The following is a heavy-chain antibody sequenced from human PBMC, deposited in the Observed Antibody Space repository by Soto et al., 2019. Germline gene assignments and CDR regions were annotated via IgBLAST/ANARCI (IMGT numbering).Heavy chain of an antibody. V-gene: IGHV3-7*01. CDR2: IKQDGNEK. Sequence: GGSLRLSCAVSGFTFSDYWMSWVRQAPGKGLGWVANIKQDGNEKYYADSVKGRFTISRDNSKNTLYLQMNSLRAEDTAVYYCAKDKRAVVVTAPFDYWGQGTLVTVSS. J-gene: IGHJ4*02. D-gene: IGHD2-21*02. CDR1: GFTFSDYW. CDR3: AKDKRAVVVTAPFDY.